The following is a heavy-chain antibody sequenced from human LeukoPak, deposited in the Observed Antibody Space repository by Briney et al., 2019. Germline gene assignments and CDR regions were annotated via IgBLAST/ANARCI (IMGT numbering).Heavy chain of an antibody. J-gene: IGHJ5*02. V-gene: IGHV4-4*07. Sequence: SEALSLTCTVSGGSISSYYWSWIRQPAGKGLEWIGRIYTSGSTNYNPSLKSRVTMSVDTSKNQFSLKLSSVTAADTAVYYCARTYGSGSYRTRWFDPWGQGTLVTVSS. CDR3: ARTYGSGSYRTRWFDP. CDR1: GGSISSYY. CDR2: IYTSGST. D-gene: IGHD3-10*01.